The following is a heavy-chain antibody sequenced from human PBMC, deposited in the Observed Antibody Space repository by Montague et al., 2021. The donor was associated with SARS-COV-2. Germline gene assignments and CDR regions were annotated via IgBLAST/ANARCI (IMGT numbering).Heavy chain of an antibody. J-gene: IGHJ5*02. CDR2: IRQDGSDK. V-gene: IGHV3-7*01. Sequence: SLILSCAASVFHIVIYWMSLVHQAPVKGLEWVANIRQDGSDKYYLDSVRVRFTISSDNAKNSLYLQMNSLRAADTGVYYCTRDRDYGDYLNWFNPWGQGTLVTVSS. CDR1: VFHIVIYW. D-gene: IGHD4-17*01. CDR3: TRDRDYGDYLNWFNP.